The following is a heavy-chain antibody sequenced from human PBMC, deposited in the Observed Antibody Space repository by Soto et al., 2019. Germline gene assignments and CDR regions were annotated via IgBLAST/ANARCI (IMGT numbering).Heavy chain of an antibody. V-gene: IGHV1-58*01. D-gene: IGHD3-22*01. Sequence: SVKVSCKASGFTFTSSAVQWVRQARGQRLEWIGWIVVGSGNTNYAQKFQERVTITRDMSTSTAYMELSSLRSEDTAVYYCAADRYYYDSSGYSVFDYRGQGTLVTVSS. CDR3: AADRYYYDSSGYSVFDY. CDR1: GFTFTSSA. CDR2: IVVGSGNT. J-gene: IGHJ4*02.